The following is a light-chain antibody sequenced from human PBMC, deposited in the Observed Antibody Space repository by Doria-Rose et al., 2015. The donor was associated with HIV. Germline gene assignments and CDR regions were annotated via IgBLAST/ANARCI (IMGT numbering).Light chain of an antibody. CDR2: GSN. CDR3: QSYDSSLGV. J-gene: IGLJ1*01. CDR1: SNIGAGYD. V-gene: IGLV1-40*01. Sequence: SNIGAGYDVHGYQQLSGTVPKLLIYGSNNRPSGVPDRFSGSKSGTSASLAITGLQAEDEADYYCQSYDSSLGVFGTGTKVTVL.